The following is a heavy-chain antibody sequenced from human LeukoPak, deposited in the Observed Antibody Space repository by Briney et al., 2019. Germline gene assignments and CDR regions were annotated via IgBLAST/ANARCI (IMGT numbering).Heavy chain of an antibody. J-gene: IGHJ6*03. CDR1: GYTFTGYY. D-gene: IGHD3-22*01. Sequence: ASVTVSCKASGYTFTGYYMHWVRQAPGQGLEWMGWINPNSGGTNYAQKFQGRVTMTRDTSISTAYMELSRLRSDDTAVYYCARSPPYYYDSSGYYYSSHMDVWGKGTTVTVSS. V-gene: IGHV1-2*02. CDR3: ARSPPYYYDSSGYYYSSHMDV. CDR2: INPNSGGT.